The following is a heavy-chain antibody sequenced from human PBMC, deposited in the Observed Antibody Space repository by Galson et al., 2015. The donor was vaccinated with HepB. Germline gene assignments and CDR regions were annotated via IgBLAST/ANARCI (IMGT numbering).Heavy chain of an antibody. CDR1: GFTFSSYG. J-gene: IGHJ6*02. Sequence: SLRLSCAASGFTFSSYGMHWVRQAPGKGLEWVAVIWYDGSNKYYADSVKSRFTTSRDNSKNTLYLQMNSLRAEDTAVYYCARPAERGAHGYYYGMDVWGQGTTVTVSS. V-gene: IGHV3-33*01. CDR2: IWYDGSNK. D-gene: IGHD1-1*01. CDR3: ARPAERGAHGYYYGMDV.